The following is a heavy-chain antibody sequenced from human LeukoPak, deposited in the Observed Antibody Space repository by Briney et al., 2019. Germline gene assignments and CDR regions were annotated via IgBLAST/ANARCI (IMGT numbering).Heavy chain of an antibody. CDR1: VGTLSDYA. V-gene: IGHV1-69*10. Sequence: SVKVSCKASVGTLSDYAISWVRQAPGQGLEWMGRIIPALGVPNYAQQFQGRVTITADESTNTPYMEMRGLRSEDTAVYYCARDRPTWKFEVDYFDYWGQGTLVIVSS. CDR3: ARDRPTWKFEVDYFDY. CDR2: IIPALGVP. D-gene: IGHD1-1*01. J-gene: IGHJ4*02.